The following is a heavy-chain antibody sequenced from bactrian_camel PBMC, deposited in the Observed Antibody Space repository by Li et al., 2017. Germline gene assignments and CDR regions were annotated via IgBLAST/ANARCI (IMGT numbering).Heavy chain of an antibody. CDR1: GFTFNIYA. V-gene: IGHV3S40*01. CDR3: AQAANYWSDYEY. J-gene: IGHJ4*01. D-gene: IGHD4*01. CDR2: IMRDGRTS. Sequence: VQLVESGGGLVQSEGSLRLSCAASGFTFNIYAMSWVRQAPGKGLEWVSTIMRDGRTSYYGDSVRGRVTISRDNIKNTVYLQLNSLKTEDTAMYYCAQAANYWSDYEYWGQGTQVTVS.